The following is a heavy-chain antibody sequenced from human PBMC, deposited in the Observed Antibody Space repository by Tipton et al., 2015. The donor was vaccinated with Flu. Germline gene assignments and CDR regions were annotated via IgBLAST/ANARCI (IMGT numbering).Heavy chain of an antibody. D-gene: IGHD4-11*01. CDR3: ARRDYSNYVSDPKNWFDP. Sequence: QLVQSGGGVVQPGRSLRLSCSASGFTVSSFAVHWVRQAPGKGLEWVAAMSYDGNNKYYADSVRGRFTISRDNSKHTLYLQMNSLRAEDTAVYYCARRDYSNYVSDPKNWFDPWGQGTLVTVSS. CDR2: MSYDGNNK. CDR1: GFTVSSFA. V-gene: IGHV3-30-3*01. J-gene: IGHJ5*02.